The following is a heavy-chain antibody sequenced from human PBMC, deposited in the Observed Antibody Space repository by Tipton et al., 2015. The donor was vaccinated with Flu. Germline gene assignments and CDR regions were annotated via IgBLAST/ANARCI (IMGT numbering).Heavy chain of an antibody. CDR2: ISTYNGDT. Sequence: QSEPEVKKPGTSVKVSCKASGYSFTSDGITWVRQAPGQGLEWMGWISTYNGDTNVAQSLQGRVTMTRDTFANTAFLELTGLRSDDTAVYYCTLGLEWLQLWGQGTLITVSS. CDR1: GYSFTSDG. D-gene: IGHD5-12*01. CDR3: TLGLEWLQL. J-gene: IGHJ4*02. V-gene: IGHV1-18*04.